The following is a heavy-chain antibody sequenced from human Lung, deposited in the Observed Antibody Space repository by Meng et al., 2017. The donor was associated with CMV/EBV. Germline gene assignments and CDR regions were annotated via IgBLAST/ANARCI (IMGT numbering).Heavy chain of an antibody. J-gene: IGHJ6*02. V-gene: IGHV3-74*01. CDR3: ARVFDYDFWSGYYTNGMDV. Sequence: GESLKISCAASGFTFSSYWMYWVRQAPGKGLVWVSRINSDGSSTSYADSVKGRFTISRDNAKNTLYLQMNSLRAEDTAVYYCARVFDYDFWSGYYTNGMDVWXQETXVTVAS. D-gene: IGHD3-3*01. CDR1: GFTFSSYW. CDR2: INSDGSST.